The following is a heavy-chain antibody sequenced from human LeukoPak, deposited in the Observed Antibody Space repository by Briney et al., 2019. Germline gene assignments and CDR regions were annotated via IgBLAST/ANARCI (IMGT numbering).Heavy chain of an antibody. V-gene: IGHV3-7*01. CDR3: ARTYAYDATGDRGH. Sequence: GGYLRLSCVASGFTFTSYWMSWVRQAPGKGLEWVANINPDGSEKYYVDSVKGRFTISRDNAKNSLYLQMNSLRAEDTAVYYCARTYAYDATGDRGHWGQGTLVTVSS. CDR1: GFTFTSYW. J-gene: IGHJ4*02. CDR2: INPDGSEK. D-gene: IGHD3-16*01.